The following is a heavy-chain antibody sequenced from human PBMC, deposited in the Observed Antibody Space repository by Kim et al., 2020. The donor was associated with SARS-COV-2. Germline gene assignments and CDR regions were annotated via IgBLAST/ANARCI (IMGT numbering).Heavy chain of an antibody. Sequence: GGSLRLSCAASGFTFSSYALSWVRQAPGKGLEWVPAISGSGGSTYYAASVKGRFTISRDNSKNTLYLQRNSLGAEDTAVYYCAKDRVFEGGSYQYYFDYWGQGTLVTVSS. CDR2: ISGSGGST. V-gene: IGHV3-23*01. CDR3: AKDRVFEGGSYQYYFDY. CDR1: GFTFSSYA. D-gene: IGHD1-26*01. J-gene: IGHJ4*02.